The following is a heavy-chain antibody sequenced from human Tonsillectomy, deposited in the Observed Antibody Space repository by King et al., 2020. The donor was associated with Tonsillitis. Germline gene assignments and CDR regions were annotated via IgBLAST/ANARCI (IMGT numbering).Heavy chain of an antibody. Sequence: QLQESGPGLVKPSETLSLTCSVSGGSISIYYWSWIRQPPGKGLEWIGYIYYSGSTSYNPSLKSRVTISVDTSKNQFSLKLSSVTAADTAVYYCARHYDYGDYELFDYWGQGTLVTVSS. D-gene: IGHD4-17*01. V-gene: IGHV4-59*08. CDR2: IYYSGST. CDR3: ARHYDYGDYELFDY. CDR1: GGSISIYY. J-gene: IGHJ4*02.